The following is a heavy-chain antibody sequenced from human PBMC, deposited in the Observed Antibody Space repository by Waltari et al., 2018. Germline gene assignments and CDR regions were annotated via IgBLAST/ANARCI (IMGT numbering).Heavy chain of an antibody. CDR3: ARESTYNAFDI. D-gene: IGHD3-16*01. V-gene: IGHV4-39*07. CDR2: IYYSGST. J-gene: IGHJ3*02. CDR1: GGSISSSSYY. Sequence: QLQLQESGPGLVKPSETLSLTCTVSGGSISSSSYYWGWIRQPPGKGLEGIGSIYYSGSTYYNPSLKSRVTISVDTSKNQFSLKLSSVTAADTAVYYCARESTYNAFDIWGQGTMVTVSS.